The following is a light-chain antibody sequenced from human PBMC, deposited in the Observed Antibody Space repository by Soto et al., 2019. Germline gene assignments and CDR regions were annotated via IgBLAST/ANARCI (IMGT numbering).Light chain of an antibody. V-gene: IGKV3-20*01. J-gene: IGKJ4*01. CDR1: QSVSSSY. Sequence: EIVLTQSPGTLSFSPGDRATLXCRASQSVSSSYLAWYQQKPGQAPRLLIYGASSRATGIPDRFSGSGSGTDFTLTISRLEPEDFAVYYCQQYGSSPPVTFGGGTKVDIK. CDR2: GAS. CDR3: QQYGSSPPVT.